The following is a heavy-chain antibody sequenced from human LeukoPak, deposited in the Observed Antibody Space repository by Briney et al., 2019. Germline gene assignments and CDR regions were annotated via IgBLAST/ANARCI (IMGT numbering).Heavy chain of an antibody. Sequence: GGSLTLSCEASGFTFSNVWMNWVRQAPGEGLEWIGRIKTKTDGGTTEYAAPVKGRFTISRDDSKNTVYLQMNSLKTEDTALYYCVTRVKSTGDYWGQGTLVTVSS. CDR1: GFTFSNVW. CDR3: VTRVKSTGDY. V-gene: IGHV3-15*01. J-gene: IGHJ4*02. CDR2: IKTKTDGGTT. D-gene: IGHD1-1*01.